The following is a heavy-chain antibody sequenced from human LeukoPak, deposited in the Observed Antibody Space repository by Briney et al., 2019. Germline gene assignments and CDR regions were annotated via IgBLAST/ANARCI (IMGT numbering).Heavy chain of an antibody. CDR3: GRAGYRYCGGGSYNDFYY. D-gene: IGHD2-15*01. J-gene: IGHJ4*02. Sequence: PSETLSLTCPVSGCSTSRYYWSWIRQPAGKGLDWVGRIYTIGSTNYNPSLKSQVPMSVDKSQNQFSLKLSSVTAADPAVYYFGRAGYRYCGGGSYNDFYYWGQGTLVTVSS. V-gene: IGHV4-4*07. CDR2: IYTIGST. CDR1: GCSTSRYY.